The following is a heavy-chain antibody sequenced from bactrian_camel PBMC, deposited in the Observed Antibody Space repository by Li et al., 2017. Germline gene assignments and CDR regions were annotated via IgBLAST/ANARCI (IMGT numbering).Heavy chain of an antibody. CDR3: ATLASTRGRGENNY. CDR1: GFTLSSYR. CDR2: IINRGGTT. D-gene: IGHD1*01. J-gene: IGHJ4*01. V-gene: IGHV3S1*01. Sequence: QVQLVESGGGSVQAGGSLRLSCAASGFTLSSYRTYWVRQAPGKGLEWVSIINRGGTTYYADSMKGRFTISRDNATNTVYLQMRSLKSEDTALNYCATLASTRGRGENNYWGQGTQVTVS.